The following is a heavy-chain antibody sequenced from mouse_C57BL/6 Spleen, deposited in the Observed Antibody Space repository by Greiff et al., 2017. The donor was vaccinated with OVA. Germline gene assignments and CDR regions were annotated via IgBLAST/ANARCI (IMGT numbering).Heavy chain of an antibody. V-gene: IGHV5-17*01. J-gene: IGHJ4*01. D-gene: IGHD2-3*01. CDR2: ISSGSSTI. Sequence: EVKVVESGGGLVKPGGSLKLSCAASGFTFSDYGMHWVRQAPETGLEWVAYISSGSSTIYYADTVQGRFTISRDNAKNTLFLQMTSLRSEDTAMYYCARGGYSLYYAMDYWGQGTSVTVSS. CDR1: GFTFSDYG. CDR3: ARGGYSLYYAMDY.